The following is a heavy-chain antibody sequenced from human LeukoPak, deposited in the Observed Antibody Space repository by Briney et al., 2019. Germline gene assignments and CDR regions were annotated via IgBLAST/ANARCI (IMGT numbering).Heavy chain of an antibody. D-gene: IGHD1-26*01. J-gene: IGHJ5*02. Sequence: SETLSLTCTVSGASISSDYWNWIRQPPGKGLEWIGEINHSGSTNYNPSLKSRVTISVDTSKNQFSLKLSSVTAADTAVYYCARKKRLYSWFDPWGQGTLVTVSS. V-gene: IGHV4-34*01. CDR2: INHSGST. CDR3: ARKKRLYSWFDP. CDR1: GASISSDY.